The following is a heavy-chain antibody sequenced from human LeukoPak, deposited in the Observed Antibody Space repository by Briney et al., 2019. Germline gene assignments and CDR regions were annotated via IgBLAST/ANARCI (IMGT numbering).Heavy chain of an antibody. CDR2: IYISGST. CDR3: ARDSRYDSSGYYYGDYYYYGMDV. D-gene: IGHD3-22*01. CDR1: GDSISSFY. Sequence: LETLSLTCTVSGDSISSFYWSWVRQPAGKGLEWIGRIYISGSTNFNPSLKSRVTMSVDTSKNQFSLRLSSVTAADTAVYYCARDSRYDSSGYYYGDYYYYGMDVWGQGTTVTVSS. J-gene: IGHJ6*02. V-gene: IGHV4-4*07.